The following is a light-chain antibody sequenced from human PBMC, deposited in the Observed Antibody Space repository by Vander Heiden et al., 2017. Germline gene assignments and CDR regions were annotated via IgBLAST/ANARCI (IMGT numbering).Light chain of an antibody. CDR3: AAGDDSLSGFVV. Sequence: QSVLTQPPSASGTPGQRVTISCSGSSSNIGSNHVYWYQQFPRTAPKLLIYRTNQRPSGVPDRFSGSKSGTSASLAISGLRSEDEADYYCAAGDDSLSGFVVFGGGTKLTV. V-gene: IGLV1-47*01. CDR1: SSNIGSNH. J-gene: IGLJ2*01. CDR2: RTN.